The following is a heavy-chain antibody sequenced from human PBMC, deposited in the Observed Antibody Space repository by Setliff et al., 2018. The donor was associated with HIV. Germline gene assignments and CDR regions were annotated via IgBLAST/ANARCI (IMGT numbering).Heavy chain of an antibody. D-gene: IGHD3-16*01. J-gene: IGHJ4*02. CDR3: ARGNLYYDYVWGTPFPFDY. V-gene: IGHV3-33*01. CDR1: GFTFSSYG. Sequence: GGSLRLSCAASGFTFSSYGMHWVRQAPGKGLEWVAVIWYDGSNKYYADSVKGRFTISRDNSKNTVYLQMNSLRAEDTAVYYCARGNLYYDYVWGTPFPFDYWGQGTLVTVSS. CDR2: IWYDGSNK.